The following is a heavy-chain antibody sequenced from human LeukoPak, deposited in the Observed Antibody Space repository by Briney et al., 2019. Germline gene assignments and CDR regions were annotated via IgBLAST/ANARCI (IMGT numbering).Heavy chain of an antibody. J-gene: IGHJ4*02. CDR3: ARVVVAANYFDY. CDR2: INPNSGGT. D-gene: IGHD2-15*01. Sequence: ASVKVSCKASGYTFTGYYMHWVRQAPGQGLEWMGWINPNSGGTNYAQRFQGWVTMTRDTSISTAYMELRSLRSDDTAVYYCARVVVAANYFDYWGQGTLVTVSS. V-gene: IGHV1-2*04. CDR1: GYTFTGYY.